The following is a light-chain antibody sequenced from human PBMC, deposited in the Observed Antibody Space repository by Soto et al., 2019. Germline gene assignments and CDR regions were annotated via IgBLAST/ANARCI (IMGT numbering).Light chain of an antibody. Sequence: QSALTQPPSASGSPGQSVTISCTGTSSDVGGYNYVSWYQQHPGKAPKLIIYEADKRPSGVSNRFYGYRSGNTASLTISVLQAEDEADYHCCSYSPTTTLVFGGGTKLTVL. V-gene: IGLV2-8*01. CDR2: EAD. CDR1: SSDVGGYNY. CDR3: CSYSPTTTLV. J-gene: IGLJ2*01.